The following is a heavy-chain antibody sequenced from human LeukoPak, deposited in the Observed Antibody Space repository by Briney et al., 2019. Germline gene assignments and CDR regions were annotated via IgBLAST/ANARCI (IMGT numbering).Heavy chain of an antibody. Sequence: GGSLRLSCAASGFTSSSYSMNWVRQAPGKGLEWVSSISSSSSYIYYADSVKGRFTISRDNAKNSLYLQMNSLRAEDTAVYHCARARGTGPGAHFDYWGQGTPVIVSS. J-gene: IGHJ4*02. D-gene: IGHD3-10*01. CDR2: ISSSSSYI. CDR1: GFTSSSYS. V-gene: IGHV3-21*04. CDR3: ARARGTGPGAHFDY.